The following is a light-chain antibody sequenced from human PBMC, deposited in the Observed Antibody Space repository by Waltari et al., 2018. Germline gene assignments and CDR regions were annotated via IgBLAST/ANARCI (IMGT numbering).Light chain of an antibody. V-gene: IGKV1-39*01. Sequence: DIQMTQSPSSLSASVGDRVTITCRTSQSISSYLNWYQQKPGKAPKLLIYAASNLQSGVPLRFSGSVSGTDFTLTIRSLQPEDFATYYCQQSYSNSRTFGQGTKVEIK. CDR1: QSISSY. J-gene: IGKJ1*01. CDR2: AAS. CDR3: QQSYSNSRT.